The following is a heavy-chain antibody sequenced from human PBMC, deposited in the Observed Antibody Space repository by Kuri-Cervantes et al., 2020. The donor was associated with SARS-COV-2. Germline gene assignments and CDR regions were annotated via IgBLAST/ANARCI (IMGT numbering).Heavy chain of an antibody. CDR1: GGSISDHY. D-gene: IGHD5-18*01. Sequence: SETLSPTCTVSGGSISDHYWSWNRQSPGKGLEWIGYIYDIGTTNYNPSLKSRVTVSVAKSKSHFSLRLRSVTAADTAVDYCARDLNGQLWSTGLGYWGQGTLVTVSS. V-gene: IGHV4-59*11. J-gene: IGHJ4*02. CDR3: ARDLNGQLWSTGLGY. CDR2: IYDIGTT.